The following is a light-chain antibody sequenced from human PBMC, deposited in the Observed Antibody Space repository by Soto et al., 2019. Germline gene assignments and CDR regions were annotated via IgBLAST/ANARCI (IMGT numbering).Light chain of an antibody. CDR1: SRDIGNYNY. V-gene: IGLV2-14*01. CDR2: EVT. CDR3: SSYTTTTTVI. Sequence: QSALTQPASVSGSPGQSITISCTGTSRDIGNYNYVSWYQHHPGKAPKLIIYEVTDRPSGVSNRFSASKSGNTASLTISGLQAEDEADCYCSSYTTTTTVIFGGGTQLTVL. J-gene: IGLJ2*01.